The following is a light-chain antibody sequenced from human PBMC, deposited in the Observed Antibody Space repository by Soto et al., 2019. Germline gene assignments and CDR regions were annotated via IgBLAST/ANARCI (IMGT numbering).Light chain of an antibody. CDR2: AAS. CDR1: QDIRND. J-gene: IGKJ5*01. CDR3: QQLHSYPRT. V-gene: IGKV1-17*01. Sequence: IQITHSPSSLSASVGDSVIITCRPSQDIRNDLGWFQVKPGKAPKSLIYAASRLQSGVPSRFSGSGSGTEFTLTISSLQPQDFATYYCQQLHSYPRTFGQGTRLEIK.